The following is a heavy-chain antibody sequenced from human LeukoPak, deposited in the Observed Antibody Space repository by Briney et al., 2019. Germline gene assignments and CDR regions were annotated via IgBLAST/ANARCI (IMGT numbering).Heavy chain of an antibody. D-gene: IGHD1-1*01. Sequence: GGSLRLSCAASGFTFNRNAISWVRQAPGKGLEWVSTIGGSGDKTFYADSVKGRFTVSRDNSKNTLYLQMDGLRAEDTAVYYCAKMAGMTRQVYYMDVWGKGATVTVSS. J-gene: IGHJ6*03. CDR3: AKMAGMTRQVYYMDV. V-gene: IGHV3-23*01. CDR2: IGGSGDKT. CDR1: GFTFNRNA.